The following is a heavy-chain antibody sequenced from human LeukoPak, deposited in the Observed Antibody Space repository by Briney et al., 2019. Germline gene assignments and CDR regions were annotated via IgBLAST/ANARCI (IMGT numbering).Heavy chain of an antibody. D-gene: IGHD6-13*01. Sequence: TGGSLRLSCTVSGFTLSSYEMSWIRQAPGRGLEWVSSIDYSGGSSYYADSVKGRFTISRDNAKNSLYLQMNSLRAEDTAVYYCASLPGRQQEFDPWGQGTLVTVSS. CDR2: IDYSGGSS. CDR1: GFTLSSYE. V-gene: IGHV3-48*03. CDR3: ASLPGRQQEFDP. J-gene: IGHJ5*02.